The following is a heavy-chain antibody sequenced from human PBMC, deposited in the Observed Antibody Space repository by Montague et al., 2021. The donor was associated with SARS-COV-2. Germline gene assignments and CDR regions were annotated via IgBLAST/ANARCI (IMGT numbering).Heavy chain of an antibody. J-gene: IGHJ4*02. V-gene: IGHV4-59*08. CDR3: ARVDSSGPGEY. Sequence: SETLSLTCTVSGGSINNYFWSWIRQPPGKGLEWVGYISDSGSTKYNPSLPSRVTISVDTARNQFSLKLLSVTAADTAFYYCARVDSSGPGEYWGQGILVTVSS. D-gene: IGHD3-22*01. CDR2: ISDSGST. CDR1: GGSINNYF.